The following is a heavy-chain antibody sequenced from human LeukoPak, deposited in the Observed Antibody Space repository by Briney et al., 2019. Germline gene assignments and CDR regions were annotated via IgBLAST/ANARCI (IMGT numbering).Heavy chain of an antibody. D-gene: IGHD5-18*01. V-gene: IGHV3-43D*04. J-gene: IGHJ4*02. CDR3: AKDINPGYSYGTDY. CDR1: GFTFDDYA. CDR2: ISWDGGST. Sequence: QPGGSLRLSCAASGFTFDDYAMHWVRQAPGKGLEWVSLISWDGGSTYYADSVKGRFTISRDNSKNSLYLQMNSLRAEDTALYYCAKDINPGYSYGTDYWGQGTLVTVSS.